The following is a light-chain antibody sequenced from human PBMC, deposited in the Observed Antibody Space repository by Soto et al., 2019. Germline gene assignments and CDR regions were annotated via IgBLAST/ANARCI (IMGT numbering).Light chain of an antibody. V-gene: IGLV2-14*01. CDR1: SSDIGGYYY. J-gene: IGLJ1*01. CDR2: QVT. CDR3: TSYSSSSTFYV. Sequence: QSALTQPASVSGSPGQSITISCTGTSSDIGGYYYVSWYQHHPGKAPKLMIYQVTNRPSGVSNRFSGSKSGNTASLTISGLQAEDEGDYYCTSYSSSSTFYVFGAGTKVT.